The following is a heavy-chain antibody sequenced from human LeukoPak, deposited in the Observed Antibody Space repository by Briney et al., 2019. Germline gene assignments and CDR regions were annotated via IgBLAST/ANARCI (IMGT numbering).Heavy chain of an antibody. Sequence: PSETLSLTCTVSGGSICSYYWSWIRQPPGKGLEWIGYIYYSGSTNYNPSLKSRDTISVDTSKNQFSLKLSSVTAADTAVYYCARDYGDYGWFDPWGQGTLVTVSS. CDR2: IYYSGST. V-gene: IGHV4-59*01. D-gene: IGHD4-17*01. CDR1: GGSICSYY. J-gene: IGHJ5*02. CDR3: ARDYGDYGWFDP.